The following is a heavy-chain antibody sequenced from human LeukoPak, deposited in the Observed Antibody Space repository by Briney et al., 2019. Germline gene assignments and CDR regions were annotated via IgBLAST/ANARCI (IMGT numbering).Heavy chain of an antibody. CDR2: INHSGST. D-gene: IGHD5-18*01. CDR3: ARRGYSYGL. Sequence: SETLSLTCAVYGGSFSGYYWSWIRQPPGKGLEWIGEINHSGSTNYNPSLKSRVTISVDTSKNQFSMKLSSVTAADTAVYYCARRGYSYGLWGQGTLVTVSS. V-gene: IGHV4-34*01. CDR1: GGSFSGYY. J-gene: IGHJ4*02.